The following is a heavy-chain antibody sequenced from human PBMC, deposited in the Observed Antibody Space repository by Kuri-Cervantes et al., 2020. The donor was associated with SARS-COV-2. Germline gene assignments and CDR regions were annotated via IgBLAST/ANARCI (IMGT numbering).Heavy chain of an antibody. D-gene: IGHD7-27*01. J-gene: IGHJ4*02. CDR3: AKDDWGSG. CDR2: IRYDGSNK. V-gene: IGHV3-30*02. CDR1: GFTVSSNY. Sequence: GESLKISCAASGFTVSSNYMSWVRQAPGKGLEWVAFIRYDGSNKYYADSVKGRFTISRDNSKNTLYLQMNSLRAEDTAVYYCAKDDWGSGWGQGTLVTVSS.